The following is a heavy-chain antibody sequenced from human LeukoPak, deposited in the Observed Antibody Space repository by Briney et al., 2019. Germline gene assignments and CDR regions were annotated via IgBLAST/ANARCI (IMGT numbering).Heavy chain of an antibody. J-gene: IGHJ6*04. CDR2: ISGDRNTI. CDR1: GFTLSTYD. V-gene: IGHV3-48*03. D-gene: IGHD3-10*02. Sequence: GGSLRLSCAASGFTLSTYDMNWVRQAPGKGLEWVSYISGDRNTIYYANSVKGRFTLSRDNGKNSLYLQMNSLRAEDTAVYYCAELGITMIGGVWGKGTTVTISS. CDR3: AELGITMIGGV.